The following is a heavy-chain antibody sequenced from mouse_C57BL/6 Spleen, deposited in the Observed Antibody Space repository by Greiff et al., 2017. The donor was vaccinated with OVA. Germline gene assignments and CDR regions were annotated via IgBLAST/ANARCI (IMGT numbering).Heavy chain of an antibody. CDR2: IDPSDSYT. CDR3: ARDHYDV. Sequence: VQLQQPGAELVKPGASVKLSCKASGYTFTSYWMQWVKQRPGQGLEWIGEIDPSDSYTNYNQKFKGKATLTVDTSSSTAYMQLSSLTSEDSAVYYCARDHYDVWGTGTTVTVSS. J-gene: IGHJ1*03. V-gene: IGHV1-50*01. CDR1: GYTFTSYW.